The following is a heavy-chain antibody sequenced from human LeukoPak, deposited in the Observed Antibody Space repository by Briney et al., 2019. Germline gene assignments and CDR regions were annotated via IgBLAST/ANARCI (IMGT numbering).Heavy chain of an antibody. CDR2: INPNSGGT. J-gene: IGHJ4*02. Sequence: GASVKVSCKASGYTFTGYYMHWVRQAPGQGLEWMGWINPNSGGTNYAQKFQGRVTMTRDTSISTAYMELSRLRSDDTAVYYCARVNHDYVWGSHRPFDYWGQGTLVTVSS. CDR1: GYTFTGYY. V-gene: IGHV1-2*02. CDR3: ARVNHDYVWGSHRPFDY. D-gene: IGHD3-16*02.